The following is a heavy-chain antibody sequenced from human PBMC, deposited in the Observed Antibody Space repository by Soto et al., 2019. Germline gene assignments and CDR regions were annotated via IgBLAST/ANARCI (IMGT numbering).Heavy chain of an antibody. V-gene: IGHV3-30-3*01. CDR1: GFTFSSYA. D-gene: IGHD2-15*01. J-gene: IGHJ4*02. Sequence: QVQLVESGGGVVQPGRSLRLSCAASGFTFSSYAMHWVRQAPGKGLEWVAVISYDGSNKYYADSVKGRFTISRDNSKNTLYLQMNSLRAEDTAVYYCARGTRGDHIVVVVAATPFDYWGQGTLVTVSS. CDR3: ARGTRGDHIVVVVAATPFDY. CDR2: ISYDGSNK.